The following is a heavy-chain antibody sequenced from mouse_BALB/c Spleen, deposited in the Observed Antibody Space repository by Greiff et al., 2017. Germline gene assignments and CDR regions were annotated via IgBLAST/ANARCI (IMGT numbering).Heavy chain of an antibody. CDR3: ARRYDYVDYAMDY. V-gene: IGHV14-1*02. CDR2: IDPGNGNT. Sequence: VQLQQSGAELVRPGALVKLSCKASGFTFKDYYMHWVKQRPEQGLEWIGWIDPGNGNTIYDPKFQGKASITADTSSNTAYLQLSSLTSEDTAVYDCARRYDYVDYAMDYWGQGTSVTVSS. J-gene: IGHJ4*01. D-gene: IGHD1-2*01. CDR1: GFTFKDYY.